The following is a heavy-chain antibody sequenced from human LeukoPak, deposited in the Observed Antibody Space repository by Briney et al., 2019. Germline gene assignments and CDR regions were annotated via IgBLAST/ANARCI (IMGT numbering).Heavy chain of an antibody. Sequence: PGGSLILSCATSGFTVNSHYMNWVRQAPGKGLEWVSVIYSGGSTYYADSVKGRFTISRDNSKNMLYLQMSSLRIEDTAVYYCARAEVIVIFDYWGQGTLVTVSS. J-gene: IGHJ4*02. V-gene: IGHV3-66*02. CDR1: GFTVNSHY. D-gene: IGHD2-21*01. CDR2: IYSGGST. CDR3: ARAEVIVIFDY.